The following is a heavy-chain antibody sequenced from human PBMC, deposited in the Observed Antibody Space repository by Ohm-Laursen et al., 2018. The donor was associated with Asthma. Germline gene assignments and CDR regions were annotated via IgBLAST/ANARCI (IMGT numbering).Heavy chain of an antibody. CDR3: ARINVNIVATRLSYFDY. Sequence: TQTLTLTRTVSGFSLSNARMGVSWIRQPPGKALEWLAHIFSNDEKSYSTSLKSRLTISKDTSKSQVVLTMTNMDPVDTATYYCARINVNIVATRLSYFDYWGQGTLVTVSS. V-gene: IGHV2-26*01. J-gene: IGHJ4*02. CDR1: GFSLSNARMG. D-gene: IGHD5-12*01. CDR2: IFSNDEK.